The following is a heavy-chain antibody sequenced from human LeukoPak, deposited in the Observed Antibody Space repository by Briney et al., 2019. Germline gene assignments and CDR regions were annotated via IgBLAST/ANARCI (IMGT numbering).Heavy chain of an antibody. CDR3: ARHMRNTNHQTTVTTIDY. V-gene: IGHV4-39*01. D-gene: IGHD4-17*01. CDR2: IYYSGNI. CDR1: GGSISSSSYY. J-gene: IGHJ4*02. Sequence: SETLSLTCTVSGGSISSSSYYWGWIRQPPGKGLEWIGTIYYSGNIYYNPSLKSRVTISVDTSKNQFSLKLSSVTAADTAVYYCARHMRNTNHQTTVTTIDYWGQGTLVTVSS.